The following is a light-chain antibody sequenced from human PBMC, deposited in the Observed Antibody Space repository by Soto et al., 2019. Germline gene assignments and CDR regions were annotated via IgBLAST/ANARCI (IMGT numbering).Light chain of an antibody. Sequence: ETVMTQSPATLSVSPGERATLSCRASQSVSTKLAWYQQKPGQAPRLLIYGASTRATGIPARFSGSGSGTEFTLTVSSLQSEDFAVYYCQQYDDWPPITFGQGTRLQIK. CDR1: QSVSTK. V-gene: IGKV3D-15*01. CDR3: QQYDDWPPIT. J-gene: IGKJ5*01. CDR2: GAS.